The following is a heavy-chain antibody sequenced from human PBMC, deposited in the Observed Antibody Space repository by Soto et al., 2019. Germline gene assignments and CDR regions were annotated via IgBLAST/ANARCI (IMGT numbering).Heavy chain of an antibody. CDR1: GGSISSIDW. CDR2: IDHTGRT. V-gene: IGHV4-4*02. Sequence: QVQVQESGPGLLRPSETLSLTCAVSGGSISSIDWWSWVRQPPGKGLEWIGEIDHTGRTNYNPSLKSRVTISVDMSKNQLSLTLTSVTAADTAFYYGARAGGYDSNVYWGQGTLVTVSS. D-gene: IGHD5-12*01. CDR3: ARAGGYDSNVY. J-gene: IGHJ4*02.